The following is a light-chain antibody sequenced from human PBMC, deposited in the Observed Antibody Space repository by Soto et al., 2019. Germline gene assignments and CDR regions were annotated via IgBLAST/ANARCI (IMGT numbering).Light chain of an antibody. CDR3: QSYESSRQTGYV. Sequence: QSALTQPPSVSAAPGQKVTISCSGSSSNIGNNFVSWYQQLPGTAPKLLIYDNNKRPSGIPDRFSGSTSGTSATLGITGLQTGDEADYYCQSYESSRQTGYVFGTGTKVTVL. CDR2: DNN. J-gene: IGLJ1*01. V-gene: IGLV1-51*01. CDR1: SSNIGNNF.